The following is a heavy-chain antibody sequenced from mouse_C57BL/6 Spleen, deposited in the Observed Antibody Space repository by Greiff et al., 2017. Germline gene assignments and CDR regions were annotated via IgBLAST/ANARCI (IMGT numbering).Heavy chain of an antibody. D-gene: IGHD2-4*01. V-gene: IGHV2-2*01. J-gene: IGHJ4*01. Sequence: QVQLQQSGPGLVQPSQSLSITCTVSGFSLTSYGVHWVRQSPGKGLEWLGVIWSGGSTDYNAAFISRLSISKDNSKSQVFFKMTGLQADDTSIYYCARQGDYDAYYYAKDYWGQGTSVTVSS. CDR1: GFSLTSYG. CDR3: ARQGDYDAYYYAKDY. CDR2: IWSGGST.